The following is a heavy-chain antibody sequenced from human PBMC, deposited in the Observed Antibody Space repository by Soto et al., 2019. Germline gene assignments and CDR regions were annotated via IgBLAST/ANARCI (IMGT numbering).Heavy chain of an antibody. CDR2: ISYDGSNK. V-gene: IGHV3-30-3*01. Sequence: QVQLVESGGGVVQPGRSLRLSCAASGFTFSSYAMHWVRQAPGKGLEWVAVISYDGSNKYYADSVKGRFTISRDNSKNTLYLQMNSLRAEDTAVYYCARDSSSWYGSLDYWGQGTLVTVSS. CDR1: GFTFSSYA. CDR3: ARDSSSWYGSLDY. J-gene: IGHJ4*02. D-gene: IGHD6-13*01.